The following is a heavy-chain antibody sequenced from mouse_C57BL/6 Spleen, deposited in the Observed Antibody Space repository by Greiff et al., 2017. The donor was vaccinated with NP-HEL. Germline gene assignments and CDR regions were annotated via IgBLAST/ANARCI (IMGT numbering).Heavy chain of an antibody. CDR2: IDPETGGT. D-gene: IGHD1-1*01. J-gene: IGHJ2*01. Sequence: VHLVESGAELVRPGASVTLSCKASGYTFTDYEMHWVKQTPVHGLEWIGAIDPETGGTAYNQKFKGKAILTADKSSSTAYMELRSLTSEDSAVYYCTRRPVKDYWGQGTTLTVSS. CDR1: GYTFTDYE. V-gene: IGHV1-15*01. CDR3: TRRPVKDY.